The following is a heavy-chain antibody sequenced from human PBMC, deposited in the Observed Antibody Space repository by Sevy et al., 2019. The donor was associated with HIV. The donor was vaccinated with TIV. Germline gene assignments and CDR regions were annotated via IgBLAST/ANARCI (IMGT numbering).Heavy chain of an antibody. D-gene: IGHD4-17*01. CDR1: GFTFSSYG. J-gene: IGHJ4*02. CDR2: IWFDGSNT. V-gene: IGHV3-33*01. CDR3: ARDLEFYDYGDYGAAFMPDY. Sequence: GGSLRLSCAASGFTFSSYGMHWVRQAPGKGLEWIAVIWFDGSNTYYADSVKGRFSNSRDIAKKTLHLEMNSLRAEDTAVYYCARDLEFYDYGDYGAAFMPDYWGQGTLVTVSS.